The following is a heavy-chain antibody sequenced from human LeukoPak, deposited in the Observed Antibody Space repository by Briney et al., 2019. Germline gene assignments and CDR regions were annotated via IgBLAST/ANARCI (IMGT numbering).Heavy chain of an antibody. CDR1: GDSVSSISVA. CDR2: TYYRSKWYN. J-gene: IGHJ6*02. Sequence: SQTLSLTCAISGDSVSSISVAWNWIRQSPSRGLEWLGRTYYRSKWYNEYAVYVKGRININPDPSKNQFSLQLNSVTPEDTAVYYCALARSEYHYGMDVWGQGATVTVSS. V-gene: IGHV6-1*01. CDR3: ALARSEYHYGMDV.